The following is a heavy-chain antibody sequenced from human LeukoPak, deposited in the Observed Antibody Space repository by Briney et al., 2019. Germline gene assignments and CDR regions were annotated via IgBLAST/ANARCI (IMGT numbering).Heavy chain of an antibody. V-gene: IGHV4-61*02. CDR3: ARHALPGPFDY. D-gene: IGHD2-21*02. Sequence: SETLSLTCTVSGGSISSGSYYWSWIRQPAGKGLEWIGRIYTSGSTYYNPSLKSRVTISVDTSKNQFSLKLSSVTAADTAVYYCARHALPGPFDYWGQGTLVTVSS. CDR2: IYTSGST. J-gene: IGHJ4*02. CDR1: GGSISSGSYY.